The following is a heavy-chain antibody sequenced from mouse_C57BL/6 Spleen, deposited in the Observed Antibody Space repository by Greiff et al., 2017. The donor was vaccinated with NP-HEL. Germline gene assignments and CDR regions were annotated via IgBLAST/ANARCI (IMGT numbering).Heavy chain of an antibody. J-gene: IGHJ2*01. CDR1: GFSLTSYG. V-gene: IGHV2-5*01. CDR2: IWRGGST. Sequence: VKLMESGPGLVQPSQSLSITCTVSGFSLTSYGVHWVRQSPGKGLEWLGVIWRGGSTDYNAAFMSRLSITKDNSKSQVFFKMNSLQADDTAIYYCAKSGIYYGNYVPFDYWGQGTTLTVSS. D-gene: IGHD2-1*01. CDR3: AKSGIYYGNYVPFDY.